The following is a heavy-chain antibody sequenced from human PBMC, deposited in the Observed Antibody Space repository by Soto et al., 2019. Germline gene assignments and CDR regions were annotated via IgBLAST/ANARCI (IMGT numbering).Heavy chain of an antibody. CDR1: GYTFTSYG. Sequence: ASVKVSCKASGYTFTSYGISWVRQAPGQGLEWMGWISAYNGNTNYAQKLQGRVTMTTDTSTSTAYMELRSLRSDDTAVYYCERVRDIVVVVAANNWFDPWGQGTLVTVSS. CDR2: ISAYNGNT. CDR3: ERVRDIVVVVAANNWFDP. V-gene: IGHV1-18*01. J-gene: IGHJ5*02. D-gene: IGHD2-15*01.